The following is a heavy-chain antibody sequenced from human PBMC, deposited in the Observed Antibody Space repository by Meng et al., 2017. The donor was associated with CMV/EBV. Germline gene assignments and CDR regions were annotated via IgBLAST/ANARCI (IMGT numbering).Heavy chain of an antibody. D-gene: IGHD6-19*01. J-gene: IGHJ5*02. V-gene: IGHV4-34*01. CDR3: ARGHIKTGYSSGWYPMKLGYIWFDP. Sequence: WSSIRQPPGKGLEWIGEINHSGSTNYNPSLGSRVTISVDTSKNQFSLKLSSVTAADTAVYYCARGHIKTGYSSGWYPMKLGYIWFDPWGQGTLVTVSS. CDR2: INHSGST.